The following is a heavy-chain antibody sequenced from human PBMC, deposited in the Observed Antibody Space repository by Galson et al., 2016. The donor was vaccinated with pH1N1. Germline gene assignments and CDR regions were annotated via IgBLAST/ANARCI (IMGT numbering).Heavy chain of an antibody. D-gene: IGHD2-21*02. CDR3: ARRTRCRGDCGEGFDP. CDR2: IYYDGRN. Sequence: LSLTCSVSGDSIYTNSYYWDWIRQPPGKGLEWIAGIYYDGRNQYNPSLKSRLTISGDTSKDQFSLNLSFVTAAETAVYYCARRTRCRGDCGEGFDPWGQGILVTVSS. V-gene: IGHV4-39*01. CDR1: GDSIYTNSYY. J-gene: IGHJ5*02.